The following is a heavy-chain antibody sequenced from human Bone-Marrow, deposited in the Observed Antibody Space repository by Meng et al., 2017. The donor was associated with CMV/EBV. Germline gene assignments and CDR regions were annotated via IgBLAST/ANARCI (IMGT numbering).Heavy chain of an antibody. J-gene: IGHJ4*02. D-gene: IGHD2-8*01. CDR1: GFTFGSYS. CDR3: ASFQWTDYYFDY. CDR2: ISSSSYTI. V-gene: IGHV3-48*04. Sequence: GESLKISCAASGFTFGSYSMNWVRQAPGKGLEWISYISSSSYTIYYADSVKDRFTVSRDSARNSLYLQMNSLRAEDTAVYYCASFQWTDYYFDYWGQGTLVTVSS.